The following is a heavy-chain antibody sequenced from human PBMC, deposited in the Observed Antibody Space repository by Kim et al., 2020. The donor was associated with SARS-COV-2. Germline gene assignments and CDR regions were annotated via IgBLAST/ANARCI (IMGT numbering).Heavy chain of an antibody. V-gene: IGHV1-69*13. J-gene: IGHJ4*02. CDR2: IIPIFGTA. CDR3: ARCRMTIFQWLVPGQYYFDY. Sequence: SVKVSCKASGGTFSSYAISWVRQAPGQGLEWMGGIIPIFGTANYAQKFQGRVTITADESTSTAYMELSSLRSEDTAVYYCARCRMTIFQWLVPGQYYFDYWGQGTLVTVSS. D-gene: IGHD6-19*01. CDR1: GGTFSSYA.